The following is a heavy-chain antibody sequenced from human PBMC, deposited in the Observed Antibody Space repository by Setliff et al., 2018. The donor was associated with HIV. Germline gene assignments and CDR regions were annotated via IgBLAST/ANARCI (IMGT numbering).Heavy chain of an antibody. D-gene: IGHD3-22*01. CDR3: ARVMGGSGYYEIWYYYGLDV. Sequence: ASETLSLTCAVYGGSFSDYFWTWIRQPPGKGLDWIGEINHSGSITYNPSLKSRFNMSVDTSKNQFSLKLASVSAADTAVYYCARVMGGSGYYEIWYYYGLDVWGQGTTVTVS. V-gene: IGHV4-34*01. CDR1: GGSFSDYF. CDR2: INHSGSI. J-gene: IGHJ6*02.